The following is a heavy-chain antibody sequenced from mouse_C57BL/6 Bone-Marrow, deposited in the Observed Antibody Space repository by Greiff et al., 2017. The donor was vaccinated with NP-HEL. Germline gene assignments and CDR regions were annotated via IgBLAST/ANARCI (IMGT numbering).Heavy chain of an antibody. D-gene: IGHD2-2*01. CDR1: GYTFTDYY. Sequence: EVQLQQSGPELVKPGASVKISCKASGYTFTDYYMNWVKQSHGKSLEWIGDINPNNGGTSYIQKFKGKATLTVDKSSSTAYMELRSLTSEDSAVYYCASEWLPLDYWGQGTTLTVSS. CDR2: INPNNGGT. CDR3: ASEWLPLDY. V-gene: IGHV1-26*01. J-gene: IGHJ2*01.